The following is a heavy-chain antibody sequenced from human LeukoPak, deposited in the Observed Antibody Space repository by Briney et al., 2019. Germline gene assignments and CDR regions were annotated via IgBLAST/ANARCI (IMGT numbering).Heavy chain of an antibody. D-gene: IGHD3-10*01. Sequence: GGSLRLSCAVSRLALSFYTTRSVSQAPGKGLEWVAVISYDGSNKYYADSVKGRFTISRDNSKNTLYLQMNSLRAEDTAVYYCASFKITIVRRFDYWGQGTLVTVSS. CDR3: ASFKITIVRRFDY. CDR2: ISYDGSNK. CDR1: RLALSFYT. V-gene: IGHV3-30*04. J-gene: IGHJ4*02.